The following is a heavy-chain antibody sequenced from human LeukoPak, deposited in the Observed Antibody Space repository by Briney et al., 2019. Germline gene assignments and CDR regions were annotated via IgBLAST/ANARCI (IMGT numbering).Heavy chain of an antibody. V-gene: IGHV3-11*03. CDR1: GFTFSDEY. CDR2: ISNSGTYT. CDR3: ARSRGAGPGAYFDY. J-gene: IGHJ4*02. D-gene: IGHD6-19*01. Sequence: GGALRLYCAASGFTFSDEYMSWIRQAPGKGLEWVSYISNSGTYTNYADSVRGRFTISRDNAKHSLYLQMNSLRAEDTAVYYCARSRGAGPGAYFDYWGQGTLVTVSS.